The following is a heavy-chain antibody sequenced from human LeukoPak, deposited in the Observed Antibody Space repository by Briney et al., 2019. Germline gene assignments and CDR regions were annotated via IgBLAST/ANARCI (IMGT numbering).Heavy chain of an antibody. CDR3: ARNRVATIYGKFDY. CDR2: VSYTGSTNHTGST. Sequence: KPSETLSLTCTVSGGTVSAFYWSWLPQPPGKGLQWFGYVSYTGSTNHTGSTNYHPSLKSRVKISVDTSNDQFSLKLSSLTAADTAVYFCARNRVATIYGKFDYWGQGTLVTVSS. D-gene: IGHD5-12*01. V-gene: IGHV4-59*02. CDR1: GGTVSAFY. J-gene: IGHJ4*02.